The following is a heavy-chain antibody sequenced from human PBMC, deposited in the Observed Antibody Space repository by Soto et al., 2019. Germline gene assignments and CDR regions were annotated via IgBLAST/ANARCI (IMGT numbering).Heavy chain of an antibody. D-gene: IGHD3-3*01. J-gene: IGHJ6*02. V-gene: IGHV3-21*01. CDR1: GFTFSSYS. CDR3: VRDPEPYYDFWSGYYTGGGRYYYYGMDV. CDR2: ISSSSSYI. Sequence: GGSLRLSCAASGFTFSSYSMNWVRQAPGKGLEWVSSISSSSSYIYYADSVKGRFTISRDNAKNSLYLQMNSLRAEDTAVYYCVRDPEPYYDFWSGYYTGGGRYYYYGMDVWGQGTTVTVSS.